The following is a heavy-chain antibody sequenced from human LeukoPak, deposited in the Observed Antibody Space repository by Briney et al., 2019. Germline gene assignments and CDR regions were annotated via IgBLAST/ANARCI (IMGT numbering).Heavy chain of an antibody. Sequence: ASVKVSCKASGYTFTSYGISWVRQAPGQGLEWMGWISAYNGNTNYAQKLQGRVTMTTDTSTSTAYMELRSLRSDDTAVYYCARDPPVYYDSSGETFDYWGQGTLVTVSS. J-gene: IGHJ4*02. CDR1: GYTFTSYG. D-gene: IGHD3-22*01. CDR2: ISAYNGNT. V-gene: IGHV1-18*01. CDR3: ARDPPVYYDSSGETFDY.